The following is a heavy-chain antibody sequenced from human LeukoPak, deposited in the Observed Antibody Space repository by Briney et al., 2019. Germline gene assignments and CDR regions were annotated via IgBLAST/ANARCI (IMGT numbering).Heavy chain of an antibody. V-gene: IGHV4-38-2*02. CDR2: IYHSGDT. D-gene: IGHD5-24*01. CDR1: GYSITSGYY. CDR3: ARVGPKWLQFSGGYYYYYMDV. Sequence: SETLSLTCIVSGYSITSGYYWGWIRQPPGKGLEWIGSIYHSGDTYYNPSLKSRVTISVDTSKNQFSLKLDSVTAADTAVYYCARVGPKWLQFSGGYYYYYMDVWGKGTTVTVSS. J-gene: IGHJ6*03.